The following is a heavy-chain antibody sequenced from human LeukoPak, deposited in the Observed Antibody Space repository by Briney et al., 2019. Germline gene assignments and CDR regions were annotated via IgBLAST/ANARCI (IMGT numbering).Heavy chain of an antibody. D-gene: IGHD3-10*01. CDR3: AKGSGSYFDY. CDR2: ISGSGT. Sequence: GGSLRLSCATSGFTFRSYAMIWVRQAPERGLQWVSGISGSGTYYADFAKGRFTISRDNSKNTLYLQMNSLRAEDTAVYYCAKGSGSYFDYWGRGTLVTVSS. V-gene: IGHV3-23*01. J-gene: IGHJ4*02. CDR1: GFTFRSYA.